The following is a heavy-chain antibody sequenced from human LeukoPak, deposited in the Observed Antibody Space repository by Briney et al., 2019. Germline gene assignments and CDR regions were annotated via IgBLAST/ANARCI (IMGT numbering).Heavy chain of an antibody. CDR2: IYYSGST. CDR1: GGSISSGDYY. V-gene: IGHV4-30-4*08. Sequence: SQTLPLTCTVSGGSISSGDYYWSWIRHPPGKGLEWIGYIYYSGSTYYNPSLKSRVTISVDTSKNQFSLKLSSVTAADTAVYYCASSSRYGDYAMDYWGQGTLVTVSS. CDR3: ASSSRYGDYAMDY. J-gene: IGHJ4*02. D-gene: IGHD4-17*01.